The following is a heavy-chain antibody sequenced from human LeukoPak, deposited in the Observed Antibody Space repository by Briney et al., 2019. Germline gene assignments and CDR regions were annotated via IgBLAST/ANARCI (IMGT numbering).Heavy chain of an antibody. Sequence: GASVKVSCTASGYTFTSYDINWVRHATGQGLEWMGWMNPNSGNTGYAQKFQGRVTMTRNTSISTAYMELSSLRSEEMAVYYCARGRIPYSSSWRAFDYWGQGTLVTVSS. CDR1: GYTFTSYD. V-gene: IGHV1-8*01. J-gene: IGHJ4*02. CDR2: MNPNSGNT. D-gene: IGHD6-13*01. CDR3: ARGRIPYSSSWRAFDY.